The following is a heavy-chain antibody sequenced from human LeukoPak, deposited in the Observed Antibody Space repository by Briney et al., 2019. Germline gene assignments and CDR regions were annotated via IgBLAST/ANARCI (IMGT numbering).Heavy chain of an antibody. Sequence: PSETLSLTCTVSGGSISSYYWSWIRQPPGKGLEWIGYIYYSGSTNYNPSLKSRVTISVDTSKNQFSLKLSSVTAADTAVYYCAKAHPYDSSGYSFDYWGQGTLVTVSS. CDR3: AKAHPYDSSGYSFDY. CDR1: GGSISSYY. V-gene: IGHV4-59*01. CDR2: IYYSGST. J-gene: IGHJ4*02. D-gene: IGHD3-22*01.